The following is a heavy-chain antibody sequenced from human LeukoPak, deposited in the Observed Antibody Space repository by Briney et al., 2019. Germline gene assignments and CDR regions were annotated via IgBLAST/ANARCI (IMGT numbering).Heavy chain of an antibody. D-gene: IGHD2-2*01. CDR2: MSGSGGTT. CDR3: AKSHCGTFSCARADY. V-gene: IGHV3-23*01. J-gene: IGHJ4*02. CDR1: GFTFSSYA. Sequence: GGSLRLSCAASGFTFSSYAMSWVRQAPGGGLEWVSAMSGSGGTTFYGDSVKGRFTISRDNSKNTLYLQMNSLGAEDTAVYYCAKSHCGTFSCARADYWGQGTLVTVSS.